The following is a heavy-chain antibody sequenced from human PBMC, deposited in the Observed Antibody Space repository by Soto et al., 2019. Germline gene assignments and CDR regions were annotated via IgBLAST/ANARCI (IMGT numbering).Heavy chain of an antibody. J-gene: IGHJ4*02. CDR3: AVSSPDIVVLPSSIYFTS. V-gene: IGHV3-9*02. CDR2: LSWDRSTV. D-gene: IGHD2-15*01. Sequence: PGGSLRLSCVASGSSSDPFTMHWVRELPGKGLEWVAGLSWDRSTVAYADSVQGRFTISRDHAKNSVDLLMDSLRPDDMALYFCAVSSPDIVVLPSSIYFTSWGPGTQVTVSS. CDR1: GSSSDPFT.